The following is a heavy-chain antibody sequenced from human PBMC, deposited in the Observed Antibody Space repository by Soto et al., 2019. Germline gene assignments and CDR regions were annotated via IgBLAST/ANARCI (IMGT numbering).Heavy chain of an antibody. Sequence: QVQLVQSGAEVKKPGASVMVSCKASGYTFINYYIHWVRLAPGHGLEWMAIINPTSGSINYAQKCQVRLTLTMDTSTTTVYMELSSLTSEDTAIYYCARHLAAGDVWGQGTLVTVSS. V-gene: IGHV1-46*01. CDR2: INPTSGSI. CDR1: GYTFINYY. J-gene: IGHJ4*02. CDR3: ARHLAAGDV. D-gene: IGHD2-8*02.